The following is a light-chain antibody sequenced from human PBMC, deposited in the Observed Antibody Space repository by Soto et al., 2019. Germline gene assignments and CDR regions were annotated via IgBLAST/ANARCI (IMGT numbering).Light chain of an antibody. J-gene: IGKJ1*01. CDR1: QSVSSTY. V-gene: IGKV3-20*01. CDR3: HQCGNSWWT. Sequence: ETVLTQSPGSLSLSPGETATLSCRASQSVSSTYLAWYQQKPGQAPRVLIYGASSRATGIPDRFSGSGSGTDFTLTISRLEPVDFAVYYCHQCGNSWWTFGQGTKVEIK. CDR2: GAS.